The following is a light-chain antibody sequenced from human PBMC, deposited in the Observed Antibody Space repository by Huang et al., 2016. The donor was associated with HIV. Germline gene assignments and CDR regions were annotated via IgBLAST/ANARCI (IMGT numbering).Light chain of an antibody. Sequence: AIQMTYSPSSLSASDGDRVTITCMASKVITDDLAWYQQKPGKALKRLISGASTLQSGVPSRFSGSGAGTDFTLTISSLQPEDYATYYCLQGHNSPRTFGQGTKVEIK. CDR1: KVITDD. CDR2: GAS. CDR3: LQGHNSPRT. J-gene: IGKJ1*01. V-gene: IGKV1-6*01.